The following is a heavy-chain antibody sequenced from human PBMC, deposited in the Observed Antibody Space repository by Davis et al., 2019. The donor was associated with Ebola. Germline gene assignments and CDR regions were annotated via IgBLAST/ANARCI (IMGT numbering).Heavy chain of an antibody. CDR1: GGTFSSYA. V-gene: IGHV1-3*01. Sequence: AASVKVSCKASGGTFSSYAMHWVRQAPGQRLEWMGWINAGNGNTKYSQKFQGRVTITRDTSASTAYMELSSLRSEDTAVYYCARCLRTVTTNWFDPWGQGTLVTVSS. D-gene: IGHD4-17*01. J-gene: IGHJ5*02. CDR3: ARCLRTVTTNWFDP. CDR2: INAGNGNT.